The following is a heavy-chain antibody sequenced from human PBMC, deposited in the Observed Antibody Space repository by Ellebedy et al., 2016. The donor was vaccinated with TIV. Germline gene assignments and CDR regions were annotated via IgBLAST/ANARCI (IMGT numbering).Heavy chain of an antibody. Sequence: PGGSLRLSCAASGFTFSSYTMNWVRQAPGKGLEWVSSISRSSDYIYYADSVKGRFTISRDNAKNSLYLQMKSLRAEDTTVYYWARSGFYAMDVWGQGTTVTVSS. CDR2: ISRSSDYI. J-gene: IGHJ6*02. CDR1: GFTFSSYT. CDR3: ARSGFYAMDV. D-gene: IGHD5-12*01. V-gene: IGHV3-21*03.